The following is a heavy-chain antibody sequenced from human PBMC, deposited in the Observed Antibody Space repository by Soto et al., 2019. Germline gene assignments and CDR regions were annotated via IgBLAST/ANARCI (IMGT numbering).Heavy chain of an antibody. V-gene: IGHV3-15*01. D-gene: IGHD3-22*01. CDR1: GFTFSNAW. CDR3: TTDLITYYYDSSGYYFQH. CDR2: IKSKTDGGTT. J-gene: IGHJ1*01. Sequence: GGSLRLSCAASGFTFSNAWMSWVRQAPGKGLEWVGRIKSKTDGGTTDYAAPVKGRFTISRDDSKNTLYLQMNSLKTEDTAVYYCTTDLITYYYDSSGYYFQHWGQGTLVTVSS.